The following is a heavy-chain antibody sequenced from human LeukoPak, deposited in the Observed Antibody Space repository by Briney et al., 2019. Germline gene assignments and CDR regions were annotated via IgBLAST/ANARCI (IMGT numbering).Heavy chain of an antibody. D-gene: IGHD4-17*01. J-gene: IGHJ4*02. CDR3: ATYGDYTPGFDY. V-gene: IGHV4-38-2*02. Sequence: SETLSLTCTVSNYSISDGYYWGWIRQPPGKGLEWIGYIYYSGSTYYNPSLKNRVTISVDKSKNQFSLKLSSVTAADTAVYYCATYGDYTPGFDYWGQGTLVTVSS. CDR1: NYSISDGYY. CDR2: IYYSGST.